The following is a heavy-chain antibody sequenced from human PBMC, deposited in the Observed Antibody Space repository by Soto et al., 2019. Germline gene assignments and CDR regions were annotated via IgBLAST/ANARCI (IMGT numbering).Heavy chain of an antibody. CDR2: IIPIFGTA. CDR1: GDTFSSYA. D-gene: IGHD2-2*01. CDR3: ALGRDPEYQLLLDYFDY. J-gene: IGHJ4*02. Sequence: SLKLSCKASGDTFSSYAISCVRQAPRQGLEWMGGIIPIFGTANYAQKFQGRVTITADKSTSTAYMELSSLRSEDTAVYYCALGRDPEYQLLLDYFDYWGQGTLVTVSS. V-gene: IGHV1-69*06.